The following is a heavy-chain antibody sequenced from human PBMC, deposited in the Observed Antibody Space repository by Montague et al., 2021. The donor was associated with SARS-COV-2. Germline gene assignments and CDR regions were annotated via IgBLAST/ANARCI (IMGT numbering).Heavy chain of an antibody. D-gene: IGHD2-21*01. CDR1: GYSISSGYF. Sequence: TLSLTCSVSGYSISSGYFWGWIRQPPGKGLEWIGAIYHGGFTHXXXSXXXRLXMSLDTSKNQFSLRLSSVTAADTAIYYCARAYCGGDCNYLYIWFDSWGQGALVTVSS. J-gene: IGHJ5*01. V-gene: IGHV4-38-2*02. CDR3: ARAYCGGDCNYLYIWFDS. CDR2: IYHGGFT.